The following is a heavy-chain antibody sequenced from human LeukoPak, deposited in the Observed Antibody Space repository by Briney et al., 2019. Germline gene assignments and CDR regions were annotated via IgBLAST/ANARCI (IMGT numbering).Heavy chain of an antibody. CDR1: GFTFAHYG. CDR2: IAFDGRRK. J-gene: IGHJ5*02. CDR3: ARDRLYTGYDPVLDL. Sequence: GGSLRLSCAASGFTFAHYGVQWVRQAPGKGLEWVAAIAFDGRRKFYTNSVKDRFTISRDNSNNILFLQMSDLRTEDTALYYCARDRLYTGYDPVLDLWGQGTPVTVSS. D-gene: IGHD5-12*01. V-gene: IGHV3-30*03.